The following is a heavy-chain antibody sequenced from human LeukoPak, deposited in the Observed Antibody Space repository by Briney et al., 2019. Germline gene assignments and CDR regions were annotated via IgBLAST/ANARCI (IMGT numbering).Heavy chain of an antibody. D-gene: IGHD6-19*01. CDR2: ISYDGSNK. Sequence: GGSLRLSCAASGFTFSSYAMHWVRQAPGKGLEWVAVISYDGSNKYYADSVKGRFTISRDNSKNTLYLQMNSLRAEDTAVYYCAKEPASSGWFDPWGQGTLVAVSS. CDR3: AKEPASSGWFDP. V-gene: IGHV3-30*04. CDR1: GFTFSSYA. J-gene: IGHJ5*02.